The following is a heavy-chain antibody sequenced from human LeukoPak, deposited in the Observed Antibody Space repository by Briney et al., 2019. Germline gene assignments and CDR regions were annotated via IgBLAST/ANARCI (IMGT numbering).Heavy chain of an antibody. V-gene: IGHV4-34*01. CDR1: GGSFSGYY. D-gene: IGHD3-16*02. CDR3: ARYDVWGSYRAFDY. Sequence: SETLSLTCAVYGGSFSGYYWSWIRQPPGKGLEWIGEINHSGSTNYNPSLKSRVTISVDTSRNQFSLKLSSVTAADTAVYYCARYDVWGSYRAFDYWGQGTLVTVSS. CDR2: INHSGST. J-gene: IGHJ4*02.